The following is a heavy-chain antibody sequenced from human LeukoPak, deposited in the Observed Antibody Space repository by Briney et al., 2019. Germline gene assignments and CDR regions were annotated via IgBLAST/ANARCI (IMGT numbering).Heavy chain of an antibody. J-gene: IGHJ4*02. CDR2: IYTTGTT. D-gene: IGHD1-26*01. Sequence: PSETLSLTCTVSGGSIRSYYWGWVRQPAGKGLECIGRIYTTGTTDYNPSLKTRLTISIDTSKNQFSLRLTSVIAADTAVYYCARQGYTASYYFLDYWSQGTLVTVSS. CDR1: GGSIRSYY. CDR3: ARQGYTASYYFLDY. V-gene: IGHV4-4*07.